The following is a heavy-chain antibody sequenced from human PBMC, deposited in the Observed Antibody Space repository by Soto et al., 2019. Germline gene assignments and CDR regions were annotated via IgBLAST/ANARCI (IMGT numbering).Heavy chain of an antibody. CDR2: IKPDGSYI. CDR3: ARDQLYYNDISGRPLNAFDV. CDR1: RFSFSSAW. J-gene: IGHJ3*01. D-gene: IGHD3-22*01. V-gene: IGHV3-7*01. Sequence: PGGSLRLSCVASRFSFSSAWMTWVRLAPGDGLEWVATIKPDGSYIDYSASMKGRFTVSRDNAKNSLYLQINSLRAEDTAVYYCARDQLYYNDISGRPLNAFDVWGQGTMVTVSS.